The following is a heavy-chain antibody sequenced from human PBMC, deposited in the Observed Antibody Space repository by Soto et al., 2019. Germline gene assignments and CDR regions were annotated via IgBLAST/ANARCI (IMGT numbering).Heavy chain of an antibody. V-gene: IGHV3-30*18. CDR1: GFTFSSYV. D-gene: IGHD4-17*01. J-gene: IGHJ5*02. CDR3: AKDHMTTDPIPWFDP. Sequence: GGSLRLSCAASGFTFSSYVMHWVRQAPGKGLEWVAVISYDGSNKYYADSVKGRFTISRDNSKNTLYLQMNSLRAEDTAVYYCAKDHMTTDPIPWFDPWGQGTLVTVSS. CDR2: ISYDGSNK.